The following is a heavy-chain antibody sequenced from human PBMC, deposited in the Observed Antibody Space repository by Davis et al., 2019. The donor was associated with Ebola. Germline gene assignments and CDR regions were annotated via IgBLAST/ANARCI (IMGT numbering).Heavy chain of an antibody. D-gene: IGHD3-3*01. CDR3: ARGGLRVYDFWSGRPSSYGMDV. Sequence: SETLSLTCTVSGGSISSGGYYWSWIRQHPGKGLEWIGYIYYSGSTYYNPSLKSRVTISVDTSKNQFSLKLSSVTAADTAVYYCARGGLRVYDFWSGRPSSYGMDVWGQGTTVTVSS. J-gene: IGHJ6*02. V-gene: IGHV4-31*03. CDR1: GGSISSGGYY. CDR2: IYYSGST.